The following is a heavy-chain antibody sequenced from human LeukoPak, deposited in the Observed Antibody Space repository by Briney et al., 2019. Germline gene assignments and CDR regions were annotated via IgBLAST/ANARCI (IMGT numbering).Heavy chain of an antibody. J-gene: IGHJ4*02. CDR2: INGDGGST. CDR3: VRGGVDY. D-gene: IGHD3-16*01. CDR1: GFTFSTYW. Sequence: GGSLRLSCVASGFTFSTYWIHWVRQAPGKGLVWVSRINGDGGSTDYADSVKGRFTISRDNAKNTLYLQMNSLRAEDTAVYYCVRGGVDYWGQGTLVTVSS. V-gene: IGHV3-74*01.